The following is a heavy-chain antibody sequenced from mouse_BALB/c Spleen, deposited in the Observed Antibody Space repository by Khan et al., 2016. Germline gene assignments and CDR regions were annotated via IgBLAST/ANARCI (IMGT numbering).Heavy chain of an antibody. CDR1: GFSITSDYA. CDR2: ISYIGNT. CDR3: ARGDGSFAY. V-gene: IGHV3-2*02. D-gene: IGHD1-1*02. J-gene: IGHJ3*01. Sequence: EVQLQESGPGLVKPSQSLSLTCTVTGFSITSDYAWNWIRQFPGNKLEWMGYISYIGNTNYNPSLKSRISLTRDTSKNQFFLQLNSVTTEDTATYYCARGDGSFAYWGQGTLVTVSA.